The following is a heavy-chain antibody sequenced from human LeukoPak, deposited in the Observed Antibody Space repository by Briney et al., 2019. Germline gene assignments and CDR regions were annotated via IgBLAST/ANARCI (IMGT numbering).Heavy chain of an antibody. CDR2: ISGSGGST. J-gene: IGHJ5*02. D-gene: IGHD6-13*01. CDR1: GFTFSNYA. Sequence: GGSLRLSCAASGFTFSNYAMSWVRQAPGKGLEWVSAISGSGGSTYYADSVKGRFTISRDNSKNTLYLQMNSLRAEDTAVYYCAKARYSSSWYSWFDPWGQGTLVTVSS. V-gene: IGHV3-23*01. CDR3: AKARYSSSWYSWFDP.